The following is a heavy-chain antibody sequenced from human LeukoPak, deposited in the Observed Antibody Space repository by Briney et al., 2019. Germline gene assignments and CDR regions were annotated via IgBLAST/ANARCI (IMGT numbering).Heavy chain of an antibody. J-gene: IGHJ4*02. CDR3: ARDQEGYSYWYGFDY. D-gene: IGHD5-18*01. Sequence: GGSLRLSCAPSGFTFSRYGMHWVRQAPGKGLEWVAVISYDGSNKYYADSVKGRFTISRDNSKNTLYLQMNSLRAEDTAVYYCARDQEGYSYWYGFDYWGQGTLVTVSS. CDR2: ISYDGSNK. V-gene: IGHV3-30*19. CDR1: GFTFSRYG.